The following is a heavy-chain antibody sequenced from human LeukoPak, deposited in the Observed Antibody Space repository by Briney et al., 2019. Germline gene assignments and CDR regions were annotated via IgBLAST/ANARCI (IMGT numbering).Heavy chain of an antibody. CDR1: GFTFSTYA. Sequence: GGSLTLSCAVSGFTFSTYAMSWVRQAPGEGLEWVSTISGRGGGTYYAEYVKDGFTISKENTKNTMYLQKNILRAQDTAVYYCAKNTLQYHLLSHFDYWGQGTLVTVSS. CDR2: ISGRGGGT. J-gene: IGHJ4*02. V-gene: IGHV3-23*01. CDR3: AKNTLQYHLLSHFDY. D-gene: IGHD2-2*01.